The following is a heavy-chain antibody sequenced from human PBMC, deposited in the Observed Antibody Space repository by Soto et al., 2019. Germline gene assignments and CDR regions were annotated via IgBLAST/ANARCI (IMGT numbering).Heavy chain of an antibody. CDR3: ARDRLLFYASSGYYGPGGMDV. D-gene: IGHD3-22*01. V-gene: IGHV4-59*01. Sequence: QVQLQESGPGLVKPSETLSLTCTVSGGSISSYYWSWIGQPPGKGLVWLGYNYYSGGTNYNPSLNSRVSISVHTSKNQFSLKLSSVTAADTAVYYCARDRLLFYASSGYYGPGGMDVWGQGTTVTFSS. J-gene: IGHJ6*02. CDR1: GGSISSYY. CDR2: NYYSGGT.